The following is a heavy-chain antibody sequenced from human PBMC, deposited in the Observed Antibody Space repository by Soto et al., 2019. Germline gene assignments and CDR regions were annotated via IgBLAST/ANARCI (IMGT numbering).Heavy chain of an antibody. D-gene: IGHD3-10*01. CDR1: GYTFTDYY. V-gene: IGHV1-2*04. Sequence: QVQLVQSGAEVKKPGASVKVSCKASGYTFTDYYLHWVRQAPGQGLEWMGWINPNSGGTHYAQKFQGWVTMTRDTSITTAYMELNRLTSDDTAVYYCARDLGHYYGSGSFPSPHPSDIWGQGTLVTVSS. CDR3: ARDLGHYYGSGSFPSPHPSDI. CDR2: INPNSGGT. J-gene: IGHJ4*02.